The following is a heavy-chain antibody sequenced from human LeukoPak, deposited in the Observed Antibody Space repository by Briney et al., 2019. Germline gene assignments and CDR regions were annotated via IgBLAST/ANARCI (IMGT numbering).Heavy chain of an antibody. Sequence: GGSLRLSCAASGFTFDDYAMHWVRQAPGKGLEWVSSISSSSSYIYYADSVKGRFTISRDNAKNSLYLQMNSLRAEDTAVYYCARDLSKLDAFDIWGQGTMVTVSS. CDR3: ARDLSKLDAFDI. V-gene: IGHV3-21*01. D-gene: IGHD1-1*01. CDR2: ISSSSSYI. CDR1: GFTFDDYA. J-gene: IGHJ3*02.